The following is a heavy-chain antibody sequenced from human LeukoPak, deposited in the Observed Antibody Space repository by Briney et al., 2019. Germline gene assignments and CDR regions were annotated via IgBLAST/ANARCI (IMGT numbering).Heavy chain of an antibody. CDR2: ISYDGSNK. CDR1: GFTFSSYA. Sequence: GGSLRLSCAASGFTFSSYAMHWVRQAPGKGLEWVAVISYDGSNKYYADSVKGRFTISRDSSKNTLYLQMNSLRAEDTAVYYCARAHPQDYRAFDIWGQGTMVTVSS. CDR3: ARAHPQDYRAFDI. D-gene: IGHD4-11*01. J-gene: IGHJ3*02. V-gene: IGHV3-30*04.